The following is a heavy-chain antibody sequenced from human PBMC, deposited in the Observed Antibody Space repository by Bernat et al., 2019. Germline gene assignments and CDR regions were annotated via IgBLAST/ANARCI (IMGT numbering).Heavy chain of an antibody. Sequence: EVQLLESGGGLVQPGGSLRLSCAASGFTFSTCAMAWVRQAPGKGLERVSALSGSGVSTYYADPVKGRFTISRDNSKNTLYLQMNSLRAEDTAVYYCARSPYTSSWNRDFDYWGQGTLVTVSS. CDR3: ARSPYTSSWNRDFDY. CDR2: LSGSGVST. V-gene: IGHV3-23*01. J-gene: IGHJ4*02. CDR1: GFTFSTCA. D-gene: IGHD6-13*01.